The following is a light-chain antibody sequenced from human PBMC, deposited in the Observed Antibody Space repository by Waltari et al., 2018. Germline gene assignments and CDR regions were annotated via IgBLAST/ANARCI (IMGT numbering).Light chain of an antibody. CDR2: EDS. J-gene: IGLJ7*01. Sequence: QSVLTQPPSASAASGQRVTIPCSGGSSNIGNNYVSWYRQFPGTAPKLLIYEDSERPSGIPGRFSGSKSGTSATLDITGLQAGDEADYYCGTWDSSLSGAVFGGGTHLTVL. V-gene: IGLV1-51*02. CDR3: GTWDSSLSGAV. CDR1: SSNIGNNY.